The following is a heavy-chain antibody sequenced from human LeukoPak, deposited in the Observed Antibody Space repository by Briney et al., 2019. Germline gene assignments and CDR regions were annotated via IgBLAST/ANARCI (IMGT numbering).Heavy chain of an antibody. J-gene: IGHJ6*02. D-gene: IGHD2-2*01. V-gene: IGHV1-69*04. CDR1: GGTFSSYA. CDR3: ARDGGSTSHYYYGMDV. Sequence: SVKVSCKASGGTFSSYAIRWVRQAPGQGLEWMGRIIPILGIANYAQKFQGRVTITADKSTSTAYMELSSLRSEDTAVYYCARDGGSTSHYYYGMDVWGQGTTVTVSS. CDR2: IIPILGIA.